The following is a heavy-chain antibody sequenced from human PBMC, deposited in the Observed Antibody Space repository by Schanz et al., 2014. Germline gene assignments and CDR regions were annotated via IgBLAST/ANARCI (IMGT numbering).Heavy chain of an antibody. J-gene: IGHJ6*02. D-gene: IGHD3-10*01. V-gene: IGHV1-69*02. CDR1: GGTFSSYT. Sequence: QVQLVQSGAEVKKPGSSVKVSCKASGGTFSSYTISWVRQAPGQGLEWMGRIIPVLNIATYAQRFQGRVSITADTSTNTAYMELSGLRSEDTAVYYCARAKRFGDMDVWGQGTTVTVSS. CDR2: IIPVLNIA. CDR3: ARAKRFGDMDV.